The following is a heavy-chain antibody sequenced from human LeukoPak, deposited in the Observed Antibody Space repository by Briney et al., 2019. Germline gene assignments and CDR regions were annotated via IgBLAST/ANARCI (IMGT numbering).Heavy chain of an antibody. D-gene: IGHD3-16*01. CDR2: ISSSGSTI. CDR1: GFTFSSYE. V-gene: IGHV3-48*03. Sequence: PGGSLRLSCAASGFTFSSYEMNWVRQAPGKGLEWVSYISSSGSTIYYADSVKGRFTISRDNAKNSLYLQMNSLRAEDTAVYYCARDAPSFRLRLGELFAFDIWGQGTMVTVSS. CDR3: ARDAPSFRLRLGELFAFDI. J-gene: IGHJ3*02.